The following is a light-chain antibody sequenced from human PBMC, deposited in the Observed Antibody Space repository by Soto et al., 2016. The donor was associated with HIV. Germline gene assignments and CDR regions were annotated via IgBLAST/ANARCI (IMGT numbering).Light chain of an antibody. J-gene: IGKJ2*01. Sequence: DIQMTQSPSSLSASVGDRVTITCRASQDINNYLAWFQQKPGKAPKSLIYAASTLQSGVSSKFSGSGSGTDFTLTISSLQPDDFATYYCQQYDSYFYSFGQGTKLEIK. CDR1: QDINNY. CDR3: QQYDSYFYS. V-gene: IGKV1-16*02. CDR2: AAS.